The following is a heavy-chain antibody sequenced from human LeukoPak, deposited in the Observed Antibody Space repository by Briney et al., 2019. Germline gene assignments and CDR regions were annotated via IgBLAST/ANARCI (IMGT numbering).Heavy chain of an antibody. CDR1: GASISSSSYY. CDR2: IYHSGST. CDR3: ARHLSWSGYPKVDY. D-gene: IGHD3-3*01. V-gene: IGHV4-39*01. Sequence: PSETLSLTCTVSGASISSSSYYWGWIRQPPGKGLEWIGSIYHSGSTYYNPSLKSRVTISVDTSNNQFSLRLSSVTAADTAMYYCARHLSWSGYPKVDYWGQGSLVTVSS. J-gene: IGHJ4*02.